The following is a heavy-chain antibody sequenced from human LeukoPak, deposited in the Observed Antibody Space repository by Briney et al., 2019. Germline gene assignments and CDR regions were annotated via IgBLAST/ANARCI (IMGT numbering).Heavy chain of an antibody. CDR1: GFTFRTSG. V-gene: IGHV3-7*01. CDR2: IKQDGSEK. Sequence: GGSLRLSCAASGFTFRTSGMNWVRQAPGRGLEWVANIKQDGSEKYSVDSLKGRFTISRDNAKNSLYLQMNSLRAEDTAVYYCARGYDFWSGYRRGHYFDYWGQGTLVTVSS. J-gene: IGHJ4*02. CDR3: ARGYDFWSGYRRGHYFDY. D-gene: IGHD3-3*01.